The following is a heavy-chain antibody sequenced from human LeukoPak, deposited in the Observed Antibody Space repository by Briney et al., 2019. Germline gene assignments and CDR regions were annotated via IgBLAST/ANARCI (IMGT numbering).Heavy chain of an antibody. J-gene: IGHJ6*02. Sequence: GGSLRLSCAASGFTFSSYEMNWVRQAPGKGPEWVSYISSSGSTIYYADSVKGRFTISRDNAKNSLYLQMNSLRAEDTAVYYCARVDDIGYYGMDVWGQGTTVTVSS. V-gene: IGHV3-48*03. CDR1: GFTFSSYE. CDR3: ARVDDIGYYGMDV. CDR2: ISSSGSTI. D-gene: IGHD3-9*01.